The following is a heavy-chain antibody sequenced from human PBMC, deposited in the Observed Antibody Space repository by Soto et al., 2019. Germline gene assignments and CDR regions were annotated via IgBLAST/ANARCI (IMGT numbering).Heavy chain of an antibody. Sequence: QVQLVQSGVEVKKPGASVKVSCKASGYTFISHGISWVRQSPGQGLEWMGWIRGKNGNTNYAQKLQGRVTLTTDTSPSTAYMELRSLRSDDTAVYYCARVSSAIVVVPDYGIDVWGQGTTVTVSS. J-gene: IGHJ6*02. CDR3: ARVSSAIVVVPDYGIDV. V-gene: IGHV1-18*04. D-gene: IGHD2-15*01. CDR1: GYTFISHG. CDR2: IRGKNGNT.